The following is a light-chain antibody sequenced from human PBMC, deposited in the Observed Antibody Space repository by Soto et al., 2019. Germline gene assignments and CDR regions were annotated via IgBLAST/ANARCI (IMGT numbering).Light chain of an antibody. CDR3: QQYGSSLI. CDR2: GAP. CDR1: QSVSSSY. Sequence: EIVLTQSPGTLSLSPGERATLFCRASQSVSSSYLAWYQQRLGQAPRLLIYGAPNRAPGIPDRFSGSGSGTDFTLTITRLEPEDFAMYFCQQYGSSLIFGPGTKVDIK. V-gene: IGKV3-20*01. J-gene: IGKJ3*01.